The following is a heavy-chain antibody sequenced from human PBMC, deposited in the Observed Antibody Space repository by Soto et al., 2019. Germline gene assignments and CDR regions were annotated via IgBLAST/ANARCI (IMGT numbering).Heavy chain of an antibody. CDR1: GYTFTSYA. V-gene: IGHV1-3*01. Sequence: ASVKVSCKASGYTFTSYAMHWVRQAPGQRLEWMGWINAGNGNTGYAQKFQGRVTMTGDTSITTAYMELSSLGPEDTAVYYCARGRGFSSNSVDYWGQGTQVTVSS. CDR2: INAGNGNT. J-gene: IGHJ4*02. D-gene: IGHD2-2*01. CDR3: ARGRGFSSNSVDY.